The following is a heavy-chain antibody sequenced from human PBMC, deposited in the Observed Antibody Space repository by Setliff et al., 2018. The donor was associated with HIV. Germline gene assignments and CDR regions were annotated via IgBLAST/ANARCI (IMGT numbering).Heavy chain of an antibody. V-gene: IGHV3-21*04. D-gene: IGHD5-18*01. CDR2: ISYRSSYI. CDR3: ARGGYSYGF. Sequence: GGSLRLSCAASDFTFSTYCMNGVRQAPGKGLEWISSISYRSSYIYYSDSVKGRFTISRDNAKTSLYLQMNSLRAEDTAVYYCARGGYSYGFWGQGTLVTVSS. J-gene: IGHJ4*02. CDR1: DFTFSTYC.